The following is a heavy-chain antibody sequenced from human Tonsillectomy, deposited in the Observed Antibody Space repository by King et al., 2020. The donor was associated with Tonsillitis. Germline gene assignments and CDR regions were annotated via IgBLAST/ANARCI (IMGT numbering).Heavy chain of an antibody. J-gene: IGHJ6*02. CDR1: GGSFSGYY. Sequence: VQLLQWGAGLLKPSETLSLTCVVAGGSFSGYYWTWIRQSPGKGLEWIGEINHSGSSTYNPSLKSRVTILVDTSKNQFSVKLSSVTAADTGVYYCARGNRWNYYYGMDVWGQGTTVTVSS. CDR2: INHSGSS. V-gene: IGHV4-34*01. D-gene: IGHD2-15*01. CDR3: ARGNRWNYYYGMDV.